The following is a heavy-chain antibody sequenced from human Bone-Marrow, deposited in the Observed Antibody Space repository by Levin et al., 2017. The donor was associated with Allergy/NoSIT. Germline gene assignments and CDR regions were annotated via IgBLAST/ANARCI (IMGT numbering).Heavy chain of an antibody. CDR2: IYYSRNT. V-gene: IGHV4-61*01. J-gene: IGHJ4*02. Sequence: PSETLSLTCTVSGGSVSSGNYYWSWIRQAPGKGLEWIGHIYYSRNTNYNPSLKSRVTISVDSSKNQFSLRLSSVTAADTAIYYCARGKDLLTTIETYYFDPWAQGTLVTVSS. D-gene: IGHD4-17*01. CDR3: ARGKDLLTTIETYYFDP. CDR1: GGSVSSGNYY.